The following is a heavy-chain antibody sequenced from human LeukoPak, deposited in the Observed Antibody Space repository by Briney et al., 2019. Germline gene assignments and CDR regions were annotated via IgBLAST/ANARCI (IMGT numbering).Heavy chain of an antibody. D-gene: IGHD3-16*01. Sequence: GGSLRLSCAASGFTFSSYWMSWVRQAPGKGLEWVSGMSSSGDSTYHADSVKGRFTISRDNSKNTLYLQMNSLRSDDTAVYYCARESRARGREFDYWGQGTLVTVSS. V-gene: IGHV3-23*01. CDR2: MSSSGDST. CDR3: ARESRARGREFDY. CDR1: GFTFSSYW. J-gene: IGHJ4*02.